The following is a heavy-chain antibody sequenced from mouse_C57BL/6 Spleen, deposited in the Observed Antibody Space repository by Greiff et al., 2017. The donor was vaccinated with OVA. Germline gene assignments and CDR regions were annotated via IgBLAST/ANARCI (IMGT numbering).Heavy chain of an antibody. CDR3: ARPGRRGYFDV. D-gene: IGHD2-12*01. CDR1: GFTFSDYG. V-gene: IGHV5-17*01. CDR2: ISSGSSTI. J-gene: IGHJ1*03. Sequence: EVKLMESGGGLVKPGGSLKLSCAASGFTFSDYGMHWVRQAPEKGLEWVAYISSGSSTIYYADTVKGRFTISRDNAKNTLFLQMTSLRSEDTAMNYCARPGRRGYFDVWGTGTTVTVSS.